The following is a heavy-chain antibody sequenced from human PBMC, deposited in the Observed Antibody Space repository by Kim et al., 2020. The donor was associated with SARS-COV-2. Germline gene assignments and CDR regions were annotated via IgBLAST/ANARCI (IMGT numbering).Heavy chain of an antibody. V-gene: IGHV4-39*01. CDR3: ARPSYYYDKSESPVAWFDS. CDR2: IYYSGTT. D-gene: IGHD3-22*01. CDR1: GGSITTSSRY. J-gene: IGHJ5*01. Sequence: SETLSLTCIVSGGSITTSSRYWGWIRQPPGKGLEWIGSIYYSGTTYYNPSLQSRVTISVDTSKNQFFLKLTSVTAADTAIYYCARPSYYYDKSESPVAWFDSGGQGTLVTVSS.